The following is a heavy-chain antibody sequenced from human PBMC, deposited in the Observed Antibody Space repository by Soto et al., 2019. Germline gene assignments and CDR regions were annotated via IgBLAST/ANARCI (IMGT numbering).Heavy chain of an antibody. CDR1: GVAVGNHY. Sequence: GGSLRLSCAASGVAVGNHYMSWVRQAPGKGLEWVSIIYGGTYSTYYADSVKGRFTTSRDNSKNTLYLQMNSLRAEDTAVYYCAKNRPFDSWGQGTLVTVSS. V-gene: IGHV3-66*01. J-gene: IGHJ4*02. CDR2: IYGGTYST. CDR3: AKNRPFDS.